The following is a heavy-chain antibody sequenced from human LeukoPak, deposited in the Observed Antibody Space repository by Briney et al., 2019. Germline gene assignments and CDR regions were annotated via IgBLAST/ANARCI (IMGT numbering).Heavy chain of an antibody. J-gene: IGHJ6*03. V-gene: IGHV1-2*02. CDR1: GYTFTGYY. D-gene: IGHD3-3*01. Sequence: ASVKVSCKASGYTFTGYYMHWVRQAPGQGLEWMGWINPNSGGTNYAQKFQGRVTMTRDTSISTAYMELSRLRSDDTAVYYCASCYDFWSGYYTGDYYYMDVWGKGTTVTVSS. CDR3: ASCYDFWSGYYTGDYYYMDV. CDR2: INPNSGGT.